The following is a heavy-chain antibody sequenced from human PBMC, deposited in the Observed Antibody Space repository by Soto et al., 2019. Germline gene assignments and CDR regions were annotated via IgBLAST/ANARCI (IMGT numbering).Heavy chain of an antibody. CDR1: GGSISSGGYY. CDR3: ARGLPHYYYYYGMDV. V-gene: IGHV4-31*03. Sequence: SETLSLTCTVSGGSISSGGYYWSWIRQHPGKGLEWIGYIYYSGSTYYNPSLKSRVTISVDTSKNQFSLKLSSVTAADTAVYYCARGLPHYYYYYGMDVWGQGTT. J-gene: IGHJ6*02. CDR2: IYYSGST.